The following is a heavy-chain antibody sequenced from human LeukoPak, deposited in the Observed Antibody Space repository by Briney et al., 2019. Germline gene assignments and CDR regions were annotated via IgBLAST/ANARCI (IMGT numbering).Heavy chain of an antibody. CDR3: ARVGQQLEGFEKQGFYFQH. CDR2: INHSGST. CDR1: GGSFSGYY. J-gene: IGHJ1*01. V-gene: IGHV4-34*01. D-gene: IGHD6-13*01. Sequence: SETLSLTCAVSGGSFSGYYWSWIRQPPGKGLEWIGEINHSGSTNYNPSLKSRVTISVDTSKNQFSLKLSSVTAADTAVYYGARVGQQLEGFEKQGFYFQHWGQGTLVTVSS.